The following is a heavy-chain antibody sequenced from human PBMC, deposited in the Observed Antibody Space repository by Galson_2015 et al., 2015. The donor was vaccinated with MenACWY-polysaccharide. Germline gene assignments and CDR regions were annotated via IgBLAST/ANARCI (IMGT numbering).Heavy chain of an antibody. J-gene: IGHJ6*02. Sequence: SLRLSCAASGFTFDDYAMHWVRQAPGKGLEWVSGISWNSGSIGYADSVKGRFTISRDNAKNSLYLQMNSLRAEDTALYYCVKALTAMVTYGMDVWGQGTTVTVSS. D-gene: IGHD5-18*01. CDR2: ISWNSGSI. CDR1: GFTFDDYA. V-gene: IGHV3-9*01. CDR3: VKALTAMVTYGMDV.